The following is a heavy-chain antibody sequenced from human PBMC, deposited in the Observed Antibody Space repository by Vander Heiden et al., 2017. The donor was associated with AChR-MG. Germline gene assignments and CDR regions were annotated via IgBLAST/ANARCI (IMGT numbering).Heavy chain of an antibody. CDR1: GFPFSRYA. CDR2: ISGSGGST. CDR3: AKDPPMGGSFVYDAFDI. D-gene: IGHD1-26*01. V-gene: IGHV3-23*01. J-gene: IGHJ3*02. Sequence: EVQLLESGGGLVQPGGSLRLSCAASGFPFSRYAMSWVRQAPGKGLEWVSAISGSGGSTYYADSVKGRFTISRDNSKNTLYLQMNSLRAEDTAVHYCAKDPPMGGSFVYDAFDIWGQGTMVTVSS.